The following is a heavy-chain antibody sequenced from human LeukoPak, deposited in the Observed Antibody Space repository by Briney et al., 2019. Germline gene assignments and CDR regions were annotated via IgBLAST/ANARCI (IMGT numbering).Heavy chain of an antibody. CDR3: TRDNDSSGSTFDY. J-gene: IGHJ4*02. Sequence: PGGSLRLSCAASGFTFSSYSMNWVRQAPGKGLEWVSSISSSSSYIYYADSVKGRFTISRDNAKNSLYLQMNSLRAEDTAVYYCTRDNDSSGSTFDYWGQGTLVTVSS. CDR2: ISSSSSYI. CDR1: GFTFSSYS. D-gene: IGHD3-22*01. V-gene: IGHV3-21*01.